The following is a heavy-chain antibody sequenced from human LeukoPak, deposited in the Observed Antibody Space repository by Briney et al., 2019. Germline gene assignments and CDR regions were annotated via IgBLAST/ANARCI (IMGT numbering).Heavy chain of an antibody. CDR3: ARHVEMATIGPFDY. CDR2: IYYSGST. V-gene: IGHV4-59*08. Sequence: SETLSLTCTVSGGSISSYYWSWIRQPPGKGLEWIGYIYYSGSTNYNPSLKSRVTISVDTSKNQFSLKLSSVTAADTAVYYCARHVEMATIGPFDYWSQGTLVTVSS. CDR1: GGSISSYY. J-gene: IGHJ4*02. D-gene: IGHD5-24*01.